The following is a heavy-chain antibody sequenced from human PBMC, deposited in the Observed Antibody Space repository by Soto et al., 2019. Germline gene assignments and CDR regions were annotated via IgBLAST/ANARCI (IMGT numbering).Heavy chain of an antibody. CDR3: SRGILV. CDR2: ISYGGST. D-gene: IGHD5-18*01. Sequence: PSETLSLTCTVSGGSINSGGYCWSWIRQHPGEGLDWIGCISYGGSTSYNPSLKSRVTISVDTSKNQFSLKLTSVTAADTAVYYCSRGILVWGQGALVTVSS. J-gene: IGHJ4*02. V-gene: IGHV4-31*03. CDR1: GGSINSGGYC.